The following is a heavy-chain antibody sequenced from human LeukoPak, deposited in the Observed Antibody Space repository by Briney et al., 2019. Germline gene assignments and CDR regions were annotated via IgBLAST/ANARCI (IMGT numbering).Heavy chain of an antibody. D-gene: IGHD3-10*01. CDR3: ATALLWFGELFSRGGFDAFDI. V-gene: IGHV1-24*01. CDR2: FDPEDGET. CDR1: GYALTELS. Sequence: ASVEVSCKVSGYALTELSMHWVRQAPGKGLEWMGGFDPEDGETIYAQKFQGRVTMTEDTSTDTAYMELSSLRSEDTAVYYCATALLWFGELFSRGGFDAFDIWGQGTMVTVSS. J-gene: IGHJ3*02.